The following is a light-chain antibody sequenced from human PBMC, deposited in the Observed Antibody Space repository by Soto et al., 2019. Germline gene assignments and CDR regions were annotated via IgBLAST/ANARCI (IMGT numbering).Light chain of an antibody. V-gene: IGKV3-11*01. J-gene: IGKJ1*01. CDR1: QSVTNS. CDR2: HAS. CDR3: QQRSP. Sequence: EIVLTQSPATLSLSPGERATLSCRASQSVTNSLAWYQQQPGQAPRLLIYHASNRATGVPARFSVSGSGTDFPLTISSLEPADFAVYSCQQRSPFGQGTKVEIK.